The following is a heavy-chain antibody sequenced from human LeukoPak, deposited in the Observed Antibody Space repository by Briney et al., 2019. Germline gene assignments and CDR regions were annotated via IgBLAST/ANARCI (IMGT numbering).Heavy chain of an antibody. J-gene: IGHJ6*03. Sequence: GASVKVSCKASGGTFSSYAISWARQAPGQGLEWMGGIIPIFGTANYAQKFQGRVTITTDESTSTAYMELSSLRSEDTAVYYCAGYYDFWSGSYYYYMDVWGKGTTVTVSS. V-gene: IGHV1-69*05. D-gene: IGHD3-3*01. CDR2: IIPIFGTA. CDR1: GGTFSSYA. CDR3: AGYYDFWSGSYYYYMDV.